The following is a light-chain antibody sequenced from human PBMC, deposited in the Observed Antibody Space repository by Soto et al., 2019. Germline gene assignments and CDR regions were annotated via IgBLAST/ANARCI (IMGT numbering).Light chain of an antibody. J-gene: IGKJ2*01. V-gene: IGKV1-5*01. CDR2: DAS. Sequence: DIQMTQSPSTLSASVGDRVSITCRASQSISSWLAWYQQKPGKAPKLLIYDASNLESGVPSRFSGSGSGTEFTLTITSLQPDDFATYYCQQYNSYPLFGQGTKLEI. CDR1: QSISSW. CDR3: QQYNSYPL.